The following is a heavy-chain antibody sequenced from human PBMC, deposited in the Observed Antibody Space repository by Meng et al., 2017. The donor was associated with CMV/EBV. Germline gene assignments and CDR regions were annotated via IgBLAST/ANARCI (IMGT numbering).Heavy chain of an antibody. Sequence: SQTLSLTGAVYGGSFSGYYWSWIRQPPGKGLEWIGEINHSGSTNYNPPLKSRVTISVDTSKNQFSLKLSSVTAADTAVYYCARGSRLRFLEWLLYGRGYFDYWGQGTLVTVSS. D-gene: IGHD3-3*01. CDR3: ARGSRLRFLEWLLYGRGYFDY. CDR1: GGSFSGYY. CDR2: INHSGST. J-gene: IGHJ4*02. V-gene: IGHV4-34*01.